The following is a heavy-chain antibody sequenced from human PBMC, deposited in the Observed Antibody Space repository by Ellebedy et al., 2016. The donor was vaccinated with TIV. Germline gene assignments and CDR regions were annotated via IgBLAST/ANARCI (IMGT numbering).Heavy chain of an antibody. CDR1: GYTFTSYG. V-gene: IGHV1-18*01. CDR2: ISAYNGNT. D-gene: IGHD3-22*01. Sequence: AASVKVSCKASGYTFTSYGISWVRQAPGQGLEWMGWISAYNGNTNYAQKLQGRVTMTTDTSTSTAYMEMRSLRSDDTAVYYCAREGYDSSGYYFDYWGQGTLVTVSS. J-gene: IGHJ4*02. CDR3: AREGYDSSGYYFDY.